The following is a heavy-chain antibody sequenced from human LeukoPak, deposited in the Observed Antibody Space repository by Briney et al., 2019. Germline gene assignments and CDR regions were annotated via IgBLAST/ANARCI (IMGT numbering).Heavy chain of an antibody. Sequence: SETLSLTCTVSGGSISSGDYYWSWIRQPPGKGLEWIGYIYYSGSTYYNPSPKSRVTISVDTSKNQFSLKLSSVTAADTAVYYCARGPLSYGALGNGMDVWGQGTTVTVSS. CDR2: IYYSGST. V-gene: IGHV4-30-4*01. D-gene: IGHD4-17*01. J-gene: IGHJ6*02. CDR1: GGSISSGDYY. CDR3: ARGPLSYGALGNGMDV.